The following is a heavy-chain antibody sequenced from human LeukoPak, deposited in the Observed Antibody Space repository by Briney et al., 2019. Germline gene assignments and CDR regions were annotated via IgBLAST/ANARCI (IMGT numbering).Heavy chain of an antibody. CDR2: INPNSGGT. CDR3: AVDSSGWYLDAFDI. J-gene: IGHJ3*02. CDR1: GCTFTGYY. V-gene: IGHV1-2*02. D-gene: IGHD6-19*01. Sequence: GASVKVSCKASGCTFTGYYMHWVRQAPGQGLEWMGWINPNSGGTNYAQKFQGRVTMTRDTSISTAYMELSRLRSDDTAVYYCAVDSSGWYLDAFDIWGQGTMVTVSS.